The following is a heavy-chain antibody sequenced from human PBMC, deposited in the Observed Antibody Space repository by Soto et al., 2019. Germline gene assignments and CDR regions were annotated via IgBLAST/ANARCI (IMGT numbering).Heavy chain of an antibody. V-gene: IGHV3-30*18. D-gene: IGHD1-26*01. CDR3: AKDGAGATGGAFDI. Sequence: QVQLVESGGGVVQPGRSLRLSCAASGFTFSSYGMHWVRQAPGKGLEWVAVISYDGSNKYYADSVKGRFTISRDNSKNTVYLQMNSLRAEDTAVYYCAKDGAGATGGAFDIWGQGTMVTVSS. CDR1: GFTFSSYG. J-gene: IGHJ3*02. CDR2: ISYDGSNK.